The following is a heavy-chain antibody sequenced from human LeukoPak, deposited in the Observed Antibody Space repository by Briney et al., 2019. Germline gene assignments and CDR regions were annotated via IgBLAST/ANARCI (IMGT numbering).Heavy chain of an antibody. Sequence: SQTLSLTCAISGDSVSINSVTWNWIRQSPSRGLEWLGRTYYRSTWYNDYAVSVRGRITVNPDTSKNQFSLHLNSVTPEDTAVYYCARGLTQYDCFDPWGQGILVTVSS. CDR3: ARGLTQYDCFDP. CDR2: TYYRSTWYN. J-gene: IGHJ5*02. D-gene: IGHD2-2*01. CDR1: GDSVSINSVT. V-gene: IGHV6-1*01.